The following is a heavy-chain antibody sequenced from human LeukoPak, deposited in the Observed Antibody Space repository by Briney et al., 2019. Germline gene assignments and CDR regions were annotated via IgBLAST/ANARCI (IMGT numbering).Heavy chain of an antibody. CDR1: GFTFDDYA. D-gene: IGHD6-13*01. CDR2: ISWNSGSI. Sequence: GGSLRLSCAASGFTFDDYAMHWVRQAPGKGLEWVSGISWNSGSIGYADSVKGRFTISRDNSKNTLYLQMNSLRAEDTAVYYCAKGRSSWYVGNWFDPWGQGTLVTVSS. J-gene: IGHJ5*02. CDR3: AKGRSSWYVGNWFDP. V-gene: IGHV3-9*01.